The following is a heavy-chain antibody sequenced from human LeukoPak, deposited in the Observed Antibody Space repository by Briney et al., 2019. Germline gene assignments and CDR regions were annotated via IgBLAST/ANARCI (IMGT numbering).Heavy chain of an antibody. CDR1: GYTFTGYY. V-gene: IGHV1-2*02. Sequence: ASVKVSCKSSGYTFTGYYMRWVRQAPGQGLEWMGWINPNSGGTNYAQKFQGRVTMTRDTSISTAYMELSRLRSEDTAVYYCARDQRTAVAGEFDYWGQGTLVTVSS. CDR2: INPNSGGT. CDR3: ARDQRTAVAGEFDY. D-gene: IGHD6-19*01. J-gene: IGHJ4*02.